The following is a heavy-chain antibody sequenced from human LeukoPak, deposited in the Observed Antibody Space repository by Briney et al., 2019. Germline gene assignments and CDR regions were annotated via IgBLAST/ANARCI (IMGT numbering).Heavy chain of an antibody. J-gene: IGHJ4*02. V-gene: IGHV1-2*02. D-gene: IGHD5-12*01. Sequence: GASVKVSCKASGYTFTGYYMHWVQQAPGQGLEWMGWINPNSGGTNYAQKFQGRVTMTRDTSISTAYMELSRLRSDDTAVYYCARGGYSGYAFLNDYWGQGTLVTVSS. CDR2: INPNSGGT. CDR1: GYTFTGYY. CDR3: ARGGYSGYAFLNDY.